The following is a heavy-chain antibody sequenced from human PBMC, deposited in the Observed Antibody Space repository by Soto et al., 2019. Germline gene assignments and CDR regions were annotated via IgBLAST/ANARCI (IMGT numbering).Heavy chain of an antibody. Sequence: SETLSLTCTVSGGCISSYYWSWIRQPPGKGLEWIGYIYYSGSTNYKPSLKSRVTISVDTAKNQSSLKLSSVTAADTAVYYCARVVVAATPIGLLNWFDPWGQGTLVTVSS. V-gene: IGHV4-59*08. CDR3: ARVVVAATPIGLLNWFDP. CDR2: IYYSGST. J-gene: IGHJ5*02. D-gene: IGHD2-15*01. CDR1: GGCISSYY.